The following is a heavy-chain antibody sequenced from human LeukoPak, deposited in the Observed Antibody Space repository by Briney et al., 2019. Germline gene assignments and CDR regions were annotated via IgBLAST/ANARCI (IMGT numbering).Heavy chain of an antibody. D-gene: IGHD6-13*01. J-gene: IGHJ4*02. CDR1: GFTFSSYG. V-gene: IGHV3-30*02. CDR3: AKELQQLDSFDY. CDR2: IRYDGSNK. Sequence: GGSLRLSCAASGFTFSSYGMHWVRQPPGKGLAWVAFIRYDGSNKYSADSVKGRFTISRDNSKNTLFLQMNSLRAEDTAVYYCAKELQQLDSFDYWGQGTLVTVSS.